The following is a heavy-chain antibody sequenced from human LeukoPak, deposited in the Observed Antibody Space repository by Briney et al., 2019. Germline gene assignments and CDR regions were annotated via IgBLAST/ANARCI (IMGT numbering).Heavy chain of an antibody. CDR3: ASQRIAVGI. J-gene: IGHJ4*02. Sequence: ASETLSLTCTVSGYSISSGYYWGWIRQPPGKGLEWIGSIYHSGSTYYNPSLKSRVTISVDTSKNQFSLKLSSVTAADTAVYYCASQRIAVGIWGQGTLVTVSS. CDR2: IYHSGST. V-gene: IGHV4-38-2*02. CDR1: GYSISSGYY. D-gene: IGHD6-19*01.